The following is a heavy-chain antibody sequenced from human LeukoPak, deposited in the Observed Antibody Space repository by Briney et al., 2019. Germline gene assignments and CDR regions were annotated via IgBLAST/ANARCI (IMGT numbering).Heavy chain of an antibody. Sequence: GGSLRLSCAASGFTFSSYTMNWVRQPPGKGLEWVSNIGTSSTTIYYADSVKGRFTISRDSAKNSLYLQMNSLRADDTAVYYCARFAAGGSYYYYMDVWGKGTTVTVSS. CDR2: IGTSSTTI. CDR3: ARFAAGGSYYYYMDV. J-gene: IGHJ6*03. CDR1: GFTFSSYT. D-gene: IGHD6-25*01. V-gene: IGHV3-48*01.